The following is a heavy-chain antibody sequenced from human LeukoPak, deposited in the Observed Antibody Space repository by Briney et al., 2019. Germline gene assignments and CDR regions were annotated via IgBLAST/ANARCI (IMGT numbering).Heavy chain of an antibody. Sequence: GGSLRLSCAASGLTLDEYGMSWVRQAPGKGLEWVANIREDGGEKYSVDSVKGRFTISRDNAINTLYLEMNSLRAEDTGLYYCARDKVGTGPTHLDYWGQGALVIVSS. J-gene: IGHJ4*02. CDR1: GLTLDEYG. V-gene: IGHV3-7*01. CDR3: ARDKVGTGPTHLDY. CDR2: IREDGGEK. D-gene: IGHD1-26*01.